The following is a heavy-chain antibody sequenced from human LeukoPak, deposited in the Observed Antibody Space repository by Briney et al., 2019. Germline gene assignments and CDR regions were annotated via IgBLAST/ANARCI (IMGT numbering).Heavy chain of an antibody. V-gene: IGHV4-30-4*01. CDR2: IYHGGST. J-gene: IGHJ4*02. Sequence: SSETLSLTCTVSGGSISSGDYYWSWIRQPPGKGLEWIGYIYHGGSTYYNPSLKSRVTISVDTSKNQFSLKLSSVTAADTAVYYCARGHPDHFDYWGQGTLVTVSS. CDR3: ARGHPDHFDY. CDR1: GGSISSGDYY. D-gene: IGHD1-14*01.